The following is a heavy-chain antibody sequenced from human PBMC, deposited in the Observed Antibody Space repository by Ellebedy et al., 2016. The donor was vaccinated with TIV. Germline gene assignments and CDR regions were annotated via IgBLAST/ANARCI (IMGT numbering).Heavy chain of an antibody. D-gene: IGHD1-26*01. CDR3: ARRGAVGAANTFDY. CDR1: GDRVSSNTAT. J-gene: IGHJ4*02. CDR2: TYYRSKWYN. V-gene: IGHV6-1*01. Sequence: QTLSLTCAIPGDRVSSNTATWNWIRQSPSRGLEWLGRTYYRSKWYNEYPVAVRGRITINTDTLKNQFSLQVHSVTPEDTAVYFCARRGAVGAANTFDYWGQGTLVTVSS.